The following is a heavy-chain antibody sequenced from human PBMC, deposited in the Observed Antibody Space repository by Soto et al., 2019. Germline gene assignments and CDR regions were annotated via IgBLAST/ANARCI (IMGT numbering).Heavy chain of an antibody. J-gene: IGHJ4*02. V-gene: IGHV3-23*01. Sequence: EVQLLESGGGLVQPGGSLRLSCAASGFIFNAYAMTWVRQAPGKGLEWVSAIGGSGGNTYYAASVKGRFTISRDNSKDTGDLEMNRLRVDDTAVYFCARVASDYINSADHWGQGILVTVSS. D-gene: IGHD4-4*01. CDR2: IGGSGGNT. CDR3: ARVASDYINSADH. CDR1: GFIFNAYA.